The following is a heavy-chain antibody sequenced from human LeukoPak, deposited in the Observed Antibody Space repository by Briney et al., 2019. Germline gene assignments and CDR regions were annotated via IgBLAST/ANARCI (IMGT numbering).Heavy chain of an antibody. J-gene: IGHJ4*02. CDR2: IIPILGIA. CDR1: GGTFSSYA. Sequence: ASVKVSCKASGGTFSSYANSWVRQAPGQGLEWMGRIIPILGIANYAQKFQGRVTITADKSTSTAYMELSSLRSGDTAVYYCASPSSSWYGFDYWGQGTLVTVSS. V-gene: IGHV1-69*04. CDR3: ASPSSSWYGFDY. D-gene: IGHD6-13*01.